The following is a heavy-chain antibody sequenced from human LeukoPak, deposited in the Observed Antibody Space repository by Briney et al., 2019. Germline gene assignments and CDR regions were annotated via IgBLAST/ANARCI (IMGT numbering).Heavy chain of an antibody. J-gene: IGHJ4*02. CDR1: GFTVSGDY. D-gene: IGHD4/OR15-4a*01. Sequence: GGSLILSCAVSGFTVSGDYMSWVRQAPGKGLEWVSVIYADFDNTDYADSVKGRFTISRDNSKNTLYLHMNSLRVEDTATYFCARALNRHIGAFEYWGQGALVTVSS. V-gene: IGHV3-53*01. CDR2: IYADFDNT. CDR3: ARALNRHIGAFEY.